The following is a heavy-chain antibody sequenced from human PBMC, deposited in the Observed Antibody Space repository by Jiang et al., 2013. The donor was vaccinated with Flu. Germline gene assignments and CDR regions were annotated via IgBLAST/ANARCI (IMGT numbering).Heavy chain of an antibody. D-gene: IGHD3-22*01. CDR2: TYHRRSRWYT. CDR1: GDSVSSNSAA. Sequence: SQTLSLTCDISGDSVSSNSAAWNWIRQSPSRGLEWLGRTYHRRSRWYTDYAVSVKGRLSINADTSKNQFSLQLNSVTPEDTAVYYCARRAITLRIIDAFDIWGQGVRVTVSS. J-gene: IGHJ3*02. CDR3: ARRAITLRIIDAFDI. V-gene: IGHV6-1*01.